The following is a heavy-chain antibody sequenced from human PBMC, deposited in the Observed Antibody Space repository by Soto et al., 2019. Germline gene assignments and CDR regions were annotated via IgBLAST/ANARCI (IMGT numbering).Heavy chain of an antibody. CDR2: ISYDESNK. J-gene: IGHJ5*02. V-gene: IGHV3-30*18. CDR1: GFTFSSYG. CDR3: AKDNCISTSCYRLYNWFDP. Sequence: GGSLRLSCAASGFTFSSYGMHWVRQAPGKGLEWVAVISYDESNKYYADSVRAQLTISRDNTKNTLYMQMNSLRAEDTALYYCAKDNCISTSCYRLYNWFDPWGQGT. D-gene: IGHD2-2*01.